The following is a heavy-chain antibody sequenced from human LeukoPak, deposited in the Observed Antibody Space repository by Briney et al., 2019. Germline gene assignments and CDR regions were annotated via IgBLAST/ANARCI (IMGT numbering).Heavy chain of an antibody. J-gene: IGHJ5*02. CDR1: GGPINSNIYY. V-gene: IGHV4-39*01. CDR3: ARSFGDRSGYFPQPLSFDP. D-gene: IGHD3-22*01. CDR2: IYYSGST. Sequence: SETLSLTCNVSGGPINSNIYYWAWVRQPPGKGLEWIGSIYYSGSTYYNPSLKSRVTISVDTSKNQFSLKLSSVTAADTAVYYCARSFGDRSGYFPQPLSFDPWGQGTLVAVSS.